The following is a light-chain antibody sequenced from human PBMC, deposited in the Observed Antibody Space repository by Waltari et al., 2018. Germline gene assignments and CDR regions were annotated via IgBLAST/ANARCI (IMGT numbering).Light chain of an antibody. J-gene: IGKJ2*01. CDR2: AAS. Sequence: DVQMTQSPSFLSAAVGDRVTITCRTSQSISIYLNWYQQRPGKAPKFLIYAASSLQSGVPSRFSCSGSVTDFTLTISSLQPEDFATYYCQQGYSIPVTFGQGTKLEI. CDR1: QSISIY. V-gene: IGKV1-39*01. CDR3: QQGYSIPVT.